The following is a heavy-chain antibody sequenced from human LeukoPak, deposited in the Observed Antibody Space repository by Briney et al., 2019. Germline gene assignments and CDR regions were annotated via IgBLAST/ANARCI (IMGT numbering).Heavy chain of an antibody. Sequence: GGSLRLSCAASGFTFSSYAMSWVRQAPGKGLEWVSAISGSGGSTYYADSVKGRFTISRDNSKNTLYLQMNSLRAEDTAVYYCAYGREVPGAFDIWGQGTMVTVSS. CDR2: ISGSGGST. CDR1: GFTFSSYA. D-gene: IGHD4-17*01. J-gene: IGHJ3*02. V-gene: IGHV3-23*01. CDR3: AYGREVPGAFDI.